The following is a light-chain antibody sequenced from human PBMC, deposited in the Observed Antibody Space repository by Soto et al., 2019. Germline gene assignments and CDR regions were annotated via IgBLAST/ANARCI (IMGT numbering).Light chain of an antibody. CDR3: QQYNNWPPWT. CDR1: QSVSSN. Sequence: EIVMTQSPATLSLSPGERATLSCRASQSVSSNLVWYQQKPGQAPRLLIYGASTRATGIPARFSGTGSRTDFTLTISSLQSEDFAVYYCQQYNNWPPWTFGQGTKVEIK. V-gene: IGKV3-15*01. J-gene: IGKJ1*01. CDR2: GAS.